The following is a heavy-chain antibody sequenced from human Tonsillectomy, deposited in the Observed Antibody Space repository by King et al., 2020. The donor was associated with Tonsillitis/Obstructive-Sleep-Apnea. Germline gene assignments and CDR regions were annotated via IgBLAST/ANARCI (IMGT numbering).Heavy chain of an antibody. D-gene: IGHD3-3*01. J-gene: IGHJ3*02. Sequence: MQLQESGPGLVKPSQTLSLTCTVSGGSISSGGYYWSWIRQHPGKGLEWIGYIYYSGSTYYNPSLKSRVTISVDTSKNQFSLKLSSVTAADTAVYYCARDSITMFGGRVDAFDIWGQGTMVTVSS. CDR1: GGSISSGGYY. CDR3: ARDSITMFGGRVDAFDI. CDR2: IYYSGST. V-gene: IGHV4-31*03.